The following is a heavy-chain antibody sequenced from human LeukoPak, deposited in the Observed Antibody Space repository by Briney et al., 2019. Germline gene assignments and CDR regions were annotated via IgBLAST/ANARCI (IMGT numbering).Heavy chain of an antibody. CDR2: ISSSGSTI. CDR3: ARVRSVYRSSSWYSDY. Sequence: GGSLRLSCAASGFTFSSYAMSWVRQAPGKGLEWVSYISSSGSTIYYADSVKGRFTISRDNAKNSLYLQMNSLRAEDTAVYYCARVRSVYRSSSWYSDYWGQGTLVTVSS. D-gene: IGHD6-13*01. J-gene: IGHJ4*02. V-gene: IGHV3-48*04. CDR1: GFTFSSYA.